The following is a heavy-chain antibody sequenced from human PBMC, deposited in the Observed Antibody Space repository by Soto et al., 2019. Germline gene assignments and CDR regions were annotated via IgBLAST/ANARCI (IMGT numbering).Heavy chain of an antibody. CDR1: GGTFSSYA. CDR2: IIPIFGTA. Sequence: ASVKVSCKASGGTFSSYAISWVRQAPGQGLEWMGGIIPIFGTANYAQKFQGRVTITADESTSTAYMELRSLRSEDTAVYYCAAPARYGDYLSRFDSWGQRTLVTVCS. V-gene: IGHV1-69*13. D-gene: IGHD4-17*01. CDR3: AAPARYGDYLSRFDS. J-gene: IGHJ5*01.